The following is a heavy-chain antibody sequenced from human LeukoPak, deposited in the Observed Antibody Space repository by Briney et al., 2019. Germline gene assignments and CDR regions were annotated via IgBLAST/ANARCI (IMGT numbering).Heavy chain of an antibody. CDR1: GFTFSSYA. CDR3: ANRGGNPKGSFDY. CDR2: ISGSGGST. D-gene: IGHD4-23*01. V-gene: IGHV3-23*01. Sequence: GGSLRLSCAASGFTFSSYAMSWVRQAPGKGLEWVSTISGSGGSTYYADSVKGRFTISRDNSKNTLFLQMNSLRAEDTAVYYCANRGGNPKGSFDYWGQGTLVTVSS. J-gene: IGHJ4*02.